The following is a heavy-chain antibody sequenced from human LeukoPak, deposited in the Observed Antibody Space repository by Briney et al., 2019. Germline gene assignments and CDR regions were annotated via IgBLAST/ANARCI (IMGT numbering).Heavy chain of an antibody. D-gene: IGHD3-10*01. J-gene: IGHJ3*02. CDR1: GGTFSTLA. V-gene: IGHV1-69*11. CDR2: IIPILGQT. Sequence: SVKVSCRASGGTFSTLAINWVRQAPGQGLEWMGRIIPILGQTNYALKFQGRVTITADESTSTAYMDLSGLRSEDTAVYYCAKVRGSDAFDIWGQGTKVTVSS. CDR3: AKVRGSDAFDI.